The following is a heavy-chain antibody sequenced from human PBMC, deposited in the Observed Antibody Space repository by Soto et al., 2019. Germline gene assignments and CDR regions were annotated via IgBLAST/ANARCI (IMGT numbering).Heavy chain of an antibody. Sequence: QVQLVQSGAELKKPGSSVKVSCKASGDTFSGYPINWVRQAPGEGLEWMGRIIPVFGTTNDAQRFEGRVTFTAAESTNTAYMELRGLLSEDPAVYYCARDGGFGELKYWGPGTLVTVSS. CDR3: ARDGGFGELKY. CDR1: GDTFSGYP. D-gene: IGHD3-10*01. J-gene: IGHJ4*02. CDR2: IIPVFGTT. V-gene: IGHV1-69*18.